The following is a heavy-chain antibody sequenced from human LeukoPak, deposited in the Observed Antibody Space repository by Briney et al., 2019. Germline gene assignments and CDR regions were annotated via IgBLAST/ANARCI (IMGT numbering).Heavy chain of an antibody. D-gene: IGHD2-8*01. Sequence: ASVKVSCKASGYTFTSYGISWVRQAPGQGLEWMGWISAYNGNTNYAQKLQGRVTMTTDTSTSTAYMELRSLRSDDTAVYYCARYDIVLMVYAIPAFDIWGQGTMVTVSS. V-gene: IGHV1-18*01. J-gene: IGHJ3*02. CDR2: ISAYNGNT. CDR3: ARYDIVLMVYAIPAFDI. CDR1: GYTFTSYG.